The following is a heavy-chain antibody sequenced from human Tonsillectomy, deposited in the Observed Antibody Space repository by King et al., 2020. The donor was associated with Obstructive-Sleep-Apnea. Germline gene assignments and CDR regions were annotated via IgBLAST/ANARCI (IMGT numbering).Heavy chain of an antibody. CDR1: GGSISSYY. D-gene: IGHD3-10*01. V-gene: IGHV4-59*01. CDR2: IYYSGST. J-gene: IGHJ4*02. CDR3: ARVFGSGSYYNEFDY. Sequence: QLQESGPGLVKPSETLSLTCTVSGGSISSYYWSWIRQPPGKGLEWIGYIYYSGSTNYNPSLKSRVPISVAPAKNQFSLKLSSVTAADTAVYYCARVFGSGSYYNEFDYWGQGTLVTVSS.